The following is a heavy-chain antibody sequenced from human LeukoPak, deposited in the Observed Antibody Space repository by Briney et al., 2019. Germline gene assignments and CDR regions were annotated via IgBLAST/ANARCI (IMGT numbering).Heavy chain of an antibody. D-gene: IGHD3-10*01. J-gene: IGHJ5*02. CDR2: IYYSGST. V-gene: IGHV4-61*08. Sequence: ASETLSLTCTVSGGSISSGGYYWSWIRQHPGKGLEWIGYIYYSGSTNYNPSLKSRVTISVDTSKNQFSLKLSSVTAADTAVYYCARRGYYGSGSYYNGRVRDWFDPWGQGTLVTVSS. CDR3: ARRGYYGSGSYYNGRVRDWFDP. CDR1: GGSISSGGYY.